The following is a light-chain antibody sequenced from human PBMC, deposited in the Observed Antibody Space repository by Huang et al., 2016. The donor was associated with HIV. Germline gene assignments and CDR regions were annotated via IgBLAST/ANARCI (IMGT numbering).Light chain of an antibody. V-gene: IGKV1-33*01. Sequence: DIQMTQSPSSLSASVGDRVSITCQASQNIGNYLNWYQQKPGQTPKLLIFDASNLETGVSSRFSASGSGTDVTFTITTLQPEDIATYYCQHYDSLPPWTFGQGTRVEI. CDR1: QNIGNY. J-gene: IGKJ1*01. CDR2: DAS. CDR3: QHYDSLPPWT.